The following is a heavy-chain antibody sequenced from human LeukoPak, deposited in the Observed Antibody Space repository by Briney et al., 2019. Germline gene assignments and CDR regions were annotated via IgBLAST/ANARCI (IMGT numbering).Heavy chain of an antibody. Sequence: SETLSLTCAVYGGSFSGYYWSWIRQPPGKGLEWIGEINHSGSTNYNPSLKSRVTISVDTSKNQFSLTLSSVPAADTAVYYCARGLWFTSNMDVWGKGTTVTVSS. CDR3: ARGLWFTSNMDV. CDR1: GGSFSGYY. J-gene: IGHJ6*03. CDR2: INHSGST. D-gene: IGHD3-10*01. V-gene: IGHV4-34*01.